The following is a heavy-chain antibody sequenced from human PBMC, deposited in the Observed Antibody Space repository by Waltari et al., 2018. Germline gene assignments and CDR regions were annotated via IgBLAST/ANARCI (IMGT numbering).Heavy chain of an antibody. J-gene: IGHJ4*02. CDR3: AREYCGGDCRLFDY. D-gene: IGHD2-21*02. V-gene: IGHV1-2*02. CDR2: VNPNGGGT. Sequence: LVPSGAEVMKHGAYERVSCKASRDAVTAHYIHWVRQAPGQGLEWMVGVNPNGGGTNYAQRFAGRITVTWDASITTAYMEFSRLTSGDTAVYFCAREYCGGDCRLFDYWGQGTPVTVSS. CDR1: RDAVTAHY.